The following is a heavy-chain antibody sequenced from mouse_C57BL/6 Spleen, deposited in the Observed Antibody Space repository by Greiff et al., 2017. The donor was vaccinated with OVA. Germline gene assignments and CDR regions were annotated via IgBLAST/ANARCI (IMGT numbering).Heavy chain of an antibody. V-gene: IGHV1-54*01. J-gene: IGHJ2*01. CDR3: ARSHYGNYPYYFDY. CDR1: GYAFTNYL. Sequence: VKLQESGAELVRPGTSVKVSCKASGYAFTNYLIEWVKQRPGQGLEWIGVINPGSGGTNHNEKFKGKATLTADKSSSTAYMQLSSLTSEDSAVYFCARSHYGNYPYYFDYWGQGTTLTVSS. CDR2: INPGSGGT. D-gene: IGHD2-1*01.